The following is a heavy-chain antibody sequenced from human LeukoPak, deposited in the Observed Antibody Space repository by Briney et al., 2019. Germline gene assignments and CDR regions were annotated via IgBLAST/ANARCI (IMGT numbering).Heavy chain of an antibody. CDR2: IYYSGST. V-gene: IGHV4-59*08. CDR3: ARHGDCSSTSCGNYYYYYYFDI. J-gene: IGHJ6*03. CDR1: GGSLISYD. Sequence: SETLSLTCTDSGGSLISYDWSCIRQPPGKGLEWIGYIYYSGSTNYNPSLKSRVTISVDTSKNQFSLKLSSVTTADTAEYYCARHGDCSSTSCGNYYYYYYFDIWGKGTTVTVSS. D-gene: IGHD2-2*03.